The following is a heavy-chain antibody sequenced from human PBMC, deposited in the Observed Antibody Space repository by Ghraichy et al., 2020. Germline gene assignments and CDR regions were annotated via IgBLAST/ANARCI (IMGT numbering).Heavy chain of an antibody. J-gene: IGHJ3*02. CDR1: VGSFRGYY. Sequence: SETLSLTCAVYVGSFRGYYWSWISQPPRKGLEWIGEINPTGTTNHNPSLKSRLTLLVHPTKHHFTLQLKSVTAAATAVHYCARRGQRWSAAEGDAFDIWGHGTIV. CDR3: ARRGQRWSAAEGDAFDI. V-gene: IGHV4-34*01. CDR2: INPTGTT. D-gene: IGHD5-24*01.